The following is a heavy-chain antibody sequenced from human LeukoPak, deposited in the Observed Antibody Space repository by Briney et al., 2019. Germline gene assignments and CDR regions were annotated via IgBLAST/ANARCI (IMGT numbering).Heavy chain of an antibody. V-gene: IGHV3-49*03. CDR1: GFTFGDNT. Sequence: GRSLRLSCTASGFTFGDNTMSWFRQAPGKGLERIGFIRRNTYGGTTEYAASVKGRFTISRDDSKSIAYLQKNSLKTEDTAVYYCTRASAVVTQTFDYWGQGNLVTVSS. D-gene: IGHD2-21*02. J-gene: IGHJ4*02. CDR3: TRASAVVTQTFDY. CDR2: IRRNTYGGTT.